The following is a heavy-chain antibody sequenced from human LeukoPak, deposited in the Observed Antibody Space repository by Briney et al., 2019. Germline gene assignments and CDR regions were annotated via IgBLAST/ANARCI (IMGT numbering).Heavy chain of an antibody. Sequence: GGSLRLSCAASGFIFSNYAMTWVRQGPGKGREWVSTISGGDDTTTYGDSVKGRFTIYRDNSNNTVYLQMDSLRVDDTAVYYCAKDLSLLDWFGEPDAFDFWGQGTMVTVSS. CDR1: GFIFSNYA. CDR3: AKDLSLLDWFGEPDAFDF. V-gene: IGHV3-23*01. D-gene: IGHD3-10*01. J-gene: IGHJ3*01. CDR2: ISGGDDTT.